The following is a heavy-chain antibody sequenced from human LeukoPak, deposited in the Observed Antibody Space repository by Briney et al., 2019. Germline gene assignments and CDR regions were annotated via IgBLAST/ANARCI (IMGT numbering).Heavy chain of an antibody. J-gene: IGHJ3*02. V-gene: IGHV3-21*01. CDR1: GFTFSSYS. CDR2: ISSSSSYV. Sequence: PGGSLRLSCAASGFTFSSYSMNWVRQAPGKGLEWVSSISSSSSYVYYADSVKGRFTISRDNAKNSLYLQMNSLRAEDTAVYYCARDFGSAFDIWGQGTMVTVSS. D-gene: IGHD3-3*01. CDR3: ARDFGSAFDI.